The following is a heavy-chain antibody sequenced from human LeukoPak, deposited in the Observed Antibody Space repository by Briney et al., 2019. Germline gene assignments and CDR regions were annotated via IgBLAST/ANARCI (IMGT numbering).Heavy chain of an antibody. CDR2: IYYSGST. CDR3: ARAPKEAMDAFDI. Sequence: PSETLSLTCTVSGGSISSYYWSWIRQPPGKGLEWIGYIYYSGSTNYNPSLKSRVTISVDTSKNQFSLKLSSVTAADTAVYYCARAPKEAMDAFDIWGQGTMVTVSS. V-gene: IGHV4-59*01. J-gene: IGHJ3*02. CDR1: GGSISSYY.